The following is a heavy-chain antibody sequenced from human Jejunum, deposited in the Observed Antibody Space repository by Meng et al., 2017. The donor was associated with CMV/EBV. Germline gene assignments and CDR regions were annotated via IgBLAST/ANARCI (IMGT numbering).Heavy chain of an antibody. CDR1: GFPLKSDG. J-gene: IGHJ4*02. D-gene: IGHD3-22*01. CDR3: ARDNDGSSHYSQFDY. CDR2: LWYDGSRK. Sequence: SGFPLKSDGIHWVRQFPGKGREWVAVLWYDGSRKYFADSVQGRFSISRDDSKNTVYLQMNSLRAEDTAVYYCARDNDGSSHYSQFDYWGQGTLVTVSS. V-gene: IGHV3-33*01.